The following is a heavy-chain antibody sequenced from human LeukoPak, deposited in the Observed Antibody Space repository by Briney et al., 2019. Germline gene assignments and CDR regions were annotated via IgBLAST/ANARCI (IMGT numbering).Heavy chain of an antibody. CDR2: IYSGVSS. J-gene: IGHJ4*02. D-gene: IGHD3-9*01. V-gene: IGHV3-66*04. CDR3: ARHYHDILTGYGH. Sequence: GGSLRLSCAASGFNVSGNYMSWVRQAPGKGLEWVSVIYSGVSSYYADPVKGRFTISRDNSKNTLYLQVNTLRAEDTAVYYCARHYHDILTGYGHWGQGTLVTVSS. CDR1: GFNVSGNY.